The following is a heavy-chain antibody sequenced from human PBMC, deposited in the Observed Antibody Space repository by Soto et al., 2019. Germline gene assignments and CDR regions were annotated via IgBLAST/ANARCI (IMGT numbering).Heavy chain of an antibody. CDR3: ARDYSSSWVGYGMDV. D-gene: IGHD6-13*01. Sequence: SGPTLVNPTQTLTLTCTFSGFSLSTSGMCVSWIRQPPGKALEWLALIDWDDDKYYSTSLKTRLTISKDTSKNQVVLTMTNMDPVDTATYYCARDYSSSWVGYGMDVWGQGTTVTVSS. V-gene: IGHV2-70*01. CDR1: GFSLSTSGMC. CDR2: IDWDDDK. J-gene: IGHJ6*02.